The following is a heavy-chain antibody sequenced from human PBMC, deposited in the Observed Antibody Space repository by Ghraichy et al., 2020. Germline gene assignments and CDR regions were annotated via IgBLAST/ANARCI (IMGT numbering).Heavy chain of an antibody. CDR1: GFTFSSYS. CDR3: AREDIVVVVAAQYNWFDP. Sequence: GGSPRLSCAASGFTFSSYSMNWVRQAPGKGLEWVSSISSSSSYIYYADSVKGRFTISRDNAKNSLYLQMNSLRAEDTAVYYCAREDIVVVVAAQYNWFDPWGQGTLVTVSP. J-gene: IGHJ5*02. CDR2: ISSSSSYI. D-gene: IGHD2-15*01. V-gene: IGHV3-21*01.